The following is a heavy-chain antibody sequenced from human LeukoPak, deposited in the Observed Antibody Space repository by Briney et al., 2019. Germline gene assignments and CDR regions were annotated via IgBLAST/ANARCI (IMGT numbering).Heavy chain of an antibody. D-gene: IGHD3-10*01. J-gene: IGHJ6*03. CDR1: GFTFSDSY. V-gene: IGHV4-38-2*02. Sequence: GSLRLSCAASGFTFSDSYMTWIRQAPGKGLEWIGSIYYSGSTYYNPSLKSRVTISVDTSKNQFSLKLSSVTAADTAVYYCARDPYFGELSPYLYYYYMDVWGKGTTVTISS. CDR3: ARDPYFGELSPYLYYYYMDV. CDR2: IYYSGST.